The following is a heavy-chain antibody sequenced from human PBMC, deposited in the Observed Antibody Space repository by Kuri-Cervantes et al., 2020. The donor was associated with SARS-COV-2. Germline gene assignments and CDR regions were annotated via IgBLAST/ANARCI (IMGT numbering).Heavy chain of an antibody. D-gene: IGHD5-12*01. CDR3: ATALIVATVDY. V-gene: IGHV3-30*02. CDR1: GFTFSSHG. Sequence: GESLKISCAASGFTFSSHGMHWVRQAPGKGLEWVAFIRYDRSNKYYADSVKGRFTISRDNSKNTLYLQMNSLRAEDTAVYYCATALIVATVDYWGQGTLVTVSS. CDR2: IRYDRSNK. J-gene: IGHJ4*02.